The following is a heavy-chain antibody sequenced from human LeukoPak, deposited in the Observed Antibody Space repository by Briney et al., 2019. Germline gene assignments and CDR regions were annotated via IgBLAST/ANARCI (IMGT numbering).Heavy chain of an antibody. CDR2: INAGNGNS. J-gene: IGHJ3*02. Sequence: GASMKVSCKASGYTFTSYAMHWVRQAPGQRLEWMGWINAGNGNSKYSQKFQGRVTITRDTSASTAYMELSSLRAEDTALYYCANLAAADTGDALDIWGQGTMVTVSS. CDR1: GYTFTSYA. D-gene: IGHD6-13*01. CDR3: ANLAAADTGDALDI. V-gene: IGHV1-3*01.